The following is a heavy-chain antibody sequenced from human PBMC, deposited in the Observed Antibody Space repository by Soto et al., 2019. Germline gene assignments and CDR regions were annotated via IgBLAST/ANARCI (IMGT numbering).Heavy chain of an antibody. CDR3: ARMVAACGNIFDF. CDR2: IYHSGTT. Sequence: SETLSLTCTVSGGSTSSYYWNWIRQPPGKGLEWIGYIYHSGTTNYNPSLKSRVAISVDTSKNQFSLKLSSVTAADTAVYYCARMVAACGNIFDFWGQGTLVTVS. CDR1: GGSTSSYY. D-gene: IGHD6-13*01. J-gene: IGHJ4*02. V-gene: IGHV4-59*01.